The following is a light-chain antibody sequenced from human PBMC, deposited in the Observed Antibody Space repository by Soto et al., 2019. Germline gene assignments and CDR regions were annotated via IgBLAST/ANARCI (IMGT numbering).Light chain of an antibody. J-gene: IGLJ3*02. CDR2: VEGSGSY. Sequence: QLVLTQSSSASASLGSSVKLTCTLSSGHSSYIIAWHQQQPGKAPRYLMKVEGSGSYNKGSGVPDRFSGSSSGADRYLTISNLQSEDEADYYCETWDSNNWVFGGGTKVTVL. CDR1: SGHSSYI. V-gene: IGLV4-60*03. CDR3: ETWDSNNWV.